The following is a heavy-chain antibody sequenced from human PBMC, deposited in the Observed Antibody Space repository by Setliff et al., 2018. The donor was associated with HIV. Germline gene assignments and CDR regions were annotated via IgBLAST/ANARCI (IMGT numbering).Heavy chain of an antibody. D-gene: IGHD2-15*01. CDR3: ARDSRDIVVVIAPEPEPYYYYGMDV. V-gene: IGHV1-69*13. J-gene: IGHJ6*04. CDR2: IIPIFGSP. Sequence: ASVKVSCKASGDTFNSHAISWVRQAPGQGLEWMGGIIPIFGSPNYAQRFKGRLTITADESTSTVYMELSSLRSEDTAVYYCARDSRDIVVVIAPEPEPYYYYGMDVWGEGTTVTVSS. CDR1: GDTFNSHA.